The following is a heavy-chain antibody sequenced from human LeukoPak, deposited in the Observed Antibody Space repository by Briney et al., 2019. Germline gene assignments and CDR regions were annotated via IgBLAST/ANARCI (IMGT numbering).Heavy chain of an antibody. CDR2: IYYSGST. J-gene: IGHJ4*02. V-gene: IGHV4-39*01. CDR1: GGSISSSSYY. D-gene: IGHD1-26*01. CDR3: ARFWWELLPPDY. Sequence: SETLSLTCTVSGGSISSSSYYWGWIRQPPGKGLEWIGSIYYSGSTYYNPSLKSRVTISVDTSKNQFSLELSSVTAADTAVYYCARFWWELLPPDYWGQGTLVTVSS.